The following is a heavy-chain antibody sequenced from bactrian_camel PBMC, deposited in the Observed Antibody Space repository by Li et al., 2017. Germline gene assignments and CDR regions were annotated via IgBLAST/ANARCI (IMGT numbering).Heavy chain of an antibody. V-gene: IGHV3S1*01. Sequence: HVQLVESGGNLVQSGGSLTLSCAASGFTFSSYWMYWVRQASGKGLEWVSTINRSSGTYYADSVKGRFTISRDNAKNTVYLQMNSLKAEDTSVYYCVKDLLGYDYWGQGTQVTVS. CDR2: INRSSGT. CDR3: VKDLLGYDY. D-gene: IGHD1*01. J-gene: IGHJ4*01. CDR1: GFTFSSYW.